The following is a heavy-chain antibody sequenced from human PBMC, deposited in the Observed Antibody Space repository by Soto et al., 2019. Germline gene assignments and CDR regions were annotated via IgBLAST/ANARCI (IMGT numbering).Heavy chain of an antibody. V-gene: IGHV2-5*02. J-gene: IGHJ4*02. D-gene: IGHD2-15*01. CDR1: GFSLSTSGVG. Sequence: QITLKESGPTLVKPTQTLTLTCTFSGFSLSTSGVGVGWIRQPPGKALEWLALIYWDDDKRYSPSLKSRLTITKDTSKTQVVLTMTNMDPVDTATSYCAHRAPTVVGVAATQYDYWGQGTLVTVSS. CDR3: AHRAPTVVGVAATQYDY. CDR2: IYWDDDK.